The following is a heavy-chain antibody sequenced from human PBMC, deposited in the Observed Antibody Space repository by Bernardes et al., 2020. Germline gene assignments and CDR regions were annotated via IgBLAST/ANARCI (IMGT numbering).Heavy chain of an antibody. CDR1: GFTFSSYW. CDR2: ISGGGSDT. V-gene: IGHV3-23*01. J-gene: IGHJ6*04. Sequence: GGSLRLSCAASGFTFSSYWMSWLRQAPGKGLEWVSAISGGGSDTSYPDSVKGRFTISRDNSKNTLFLQVNSLRAEDTAVYYCAKAVPSSSSWYYYYYGLDVWGRGTTVTVSS. CDR3: AKAVPSSSSWYYYYYGLDV. D-gene: IGHD6-13*01.